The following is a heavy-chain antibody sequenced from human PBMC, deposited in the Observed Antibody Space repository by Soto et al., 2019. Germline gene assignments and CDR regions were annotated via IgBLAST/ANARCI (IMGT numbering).Heavy chain of an antibody. CDR2: IYPDDSDT. CDR3: ARQIYDSDTGPNFQYYFDS. CDR1: GYTFTTSW. D-gene: IGHD3-22*01. V-gene: IGHV5-51*01. Sequence: SGESLKISCKGSGYTFTTSWIGWVRQVPGKGLEWMGIIYPDDSDTRYSPSFQGHITISADKSINTAYLQWSSLKASDTAMYYCARQIYDSDTGPNFQYYFDSWGQGTPVTVSS. J-gene: IGHJ4*02.